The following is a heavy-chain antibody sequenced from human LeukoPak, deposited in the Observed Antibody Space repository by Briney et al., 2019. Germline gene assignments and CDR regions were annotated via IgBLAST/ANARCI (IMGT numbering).Heavy chain of an antibody. J-gene: IGHJ6*02. CDR2: ISSSSSYI. CDR3: ARSGPYCSSTSCYWVYYYYGMDV. CDR1: GFTFSSYS. V-gene: IGHV3-21*01. D-gene: IGHD2-2*01. Sequence: GGSLRLSCAASGFTFSSYSINWVRQAPGKGLEWVSSISSSSSYIYYADSVKGRFTISRDNAKNSLYLQMNSLRAEDTAVYYCARSGPYCSSTSCYWVYYYYGMDVWGQGTTVTVSS.